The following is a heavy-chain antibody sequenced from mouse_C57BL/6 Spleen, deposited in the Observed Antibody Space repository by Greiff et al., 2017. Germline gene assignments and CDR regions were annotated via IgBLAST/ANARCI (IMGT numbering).Heavy chain of an antibody. Sequence: EVMLVESEGGLVQPGSSMKLSCTASGFTFSDYYMAWVRQVPEKGLEWVANINYDGSSTYYLDSLKSRFIISRDNAKNILYLQMSSLKSEDTATYYCARADLYAMDYWGQGTSVTVSS. CDR2: INYDGSST. CDR3: ARADLYAMDY. CDR1: GFTFSDYY. J-gene: IGHJ4*01. V-gene: IGHV5-16*01.